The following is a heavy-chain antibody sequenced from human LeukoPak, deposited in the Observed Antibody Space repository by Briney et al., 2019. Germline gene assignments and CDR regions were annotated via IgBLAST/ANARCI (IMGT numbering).Heavy chain of an antibody. J-gene: IGHJ3*02. CDR3: ARDWQWQQLDGDAFDI. CDR1: GFTFSGYW. CDR2: KKQDGSEK. Sequence: GGSLRLSCAASGFTFSGYWMSWVRQAPGKGREWVANKKQDGSEKYYVDSVKGRFTISRDNAKNSLFLQMNSLRAEDTAVYYCARDWQWQQLDGDAFDIWGQGTMVTVSS. V-gene: IGHV3-7*04. D-gene: IGHD6-13*01.